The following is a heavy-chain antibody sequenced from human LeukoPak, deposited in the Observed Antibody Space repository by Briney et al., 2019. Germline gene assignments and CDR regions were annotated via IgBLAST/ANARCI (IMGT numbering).Heavy chain of an antibody. V-gene: IGHV1-18*01. J-gene: IGHJ4*02. Sequence: WASVNVSRKASVYTFTSYGISWVRQAPGQGLAWMGWISAYNGNTNYAQKLQGRVTMTTDTSTSTAYMELRSLRSDDTAVYYCARPRLGYGDYLYYSDYWGQGTLVTVSS. CDR1: VYTFTSYG. CDR3: ARPRLGYGDYLYYSDY. CDR2: ISAYNGNT. D-gene: IGHD4-17*01.